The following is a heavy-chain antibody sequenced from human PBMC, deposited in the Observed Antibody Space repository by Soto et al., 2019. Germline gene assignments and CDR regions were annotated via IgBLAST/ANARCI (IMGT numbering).Heavy chain of an antibody. Sequence: SETLSLTCTVSGGSISSYYWSWIRQPPGKGLEWIGYIYYSGSTNYNPSLKSRVTISVDTSKNQFSLKLSSVTAADTAVYYCARFYCSSTSCYAGDYYYYYMDVWGKGTTVTVSS. J-gene: IGHJ6*03. CDR1: GGSISSYY. CDR3: ARFYCSSTSCYAGDYYYYYMDV. D-gene: IGHD2-2*01. CDR2: IYYSGST. V-gene: IGHV4-59*08.